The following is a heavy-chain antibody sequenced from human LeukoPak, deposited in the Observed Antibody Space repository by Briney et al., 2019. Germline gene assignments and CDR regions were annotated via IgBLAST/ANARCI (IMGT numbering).Heavy chain of an antibody. D-gene: IGHD5-12*01. Sequence: GGSLRLSCAASGFPFSHYWMHWVRQVPGKGLVWLSRASGDGSSTSYADSVKGRFTISRDNAKNSLYLQMNSLRAEDTALYYCAKDIVATITSGGVHYWGQGTLVTVSS. J-gene: IGHJ4*02. CDR3: AKDIVATITSGGVHY. V-gene: IGHV3-74*01. CDR1: GFPFSHYW. CDR2: ASGDGSST.